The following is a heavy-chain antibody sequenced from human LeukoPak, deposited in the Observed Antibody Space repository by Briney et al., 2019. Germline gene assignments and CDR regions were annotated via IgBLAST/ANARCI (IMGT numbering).Heavy chain of an antibody. V-gene: IGHV4-59*08. J-gene: IGHJ1*01. Sequence: SETLSHTCTVSGGSISSYYWSWIRQPPGKGPEWIGYIYYSGSTRYNPSLKSRVTISVDTSKNQISLKLGSVTAADTAVYYCARHDVAGATTDYFQHWGQGTLVTVSS. CDR1: GGSISSYY. D-gene: IGHD1-26*01. CDR3: ARHDVAGATTDYFQH. CDR2: IYYSGST.